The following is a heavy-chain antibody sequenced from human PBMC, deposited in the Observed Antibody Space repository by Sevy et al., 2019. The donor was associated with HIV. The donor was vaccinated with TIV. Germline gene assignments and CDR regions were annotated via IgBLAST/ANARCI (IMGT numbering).Heavy chain of an antibody. J-gene: IGHJ4*02. D-gene: IGHD2-8*01. CDR3: AREGCTKPHDY. V-gene: IGHV3-23*01. Sequence: GGSLRLSCAASGFTFSKYSMSWVRQPPGKGLEWVSTLSLGGGDINYADSVKGRFTISRDNSKSSVKLQMNTLRPEDTAVYYCAREGCTKPHDYWGQGTLVTVSS. CDR1: GFTFSKYS. CDR2: LSLGGGDI.